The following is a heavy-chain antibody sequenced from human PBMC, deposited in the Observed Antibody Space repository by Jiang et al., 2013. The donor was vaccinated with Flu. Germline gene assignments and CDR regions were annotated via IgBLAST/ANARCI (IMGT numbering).Heavy chain of an antibody. J-gene: IGHJ5*02. Sequence: GSGLVKPSGTLSLTCAVSGGSISSSNWWSWVRQPPGKGLEWIGEIYHSGSTNYNPSLKSRVTISVDKSKNQFSLKLSSVTAADTAVYYCARDLADSGSYWSWFDPWGQGTLVTVSS. CDR1: GGSISSSNW. V-gene: IGHV4-4*02. CDR2: IYHSGST. CDR3: ARDLADSGSYWSWFDP. D-gene: IGHD1-26*01.